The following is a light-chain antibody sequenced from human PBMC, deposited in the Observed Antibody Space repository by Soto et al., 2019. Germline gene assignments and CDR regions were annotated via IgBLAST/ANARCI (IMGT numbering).Light chain of an antibody. CDR1: STDPATYDL. CDR3: CSRL. J-gene: IGLJ2*01. V-gene: IGLV2-23*02. CDR2: EVA. Sequence: QSALTQPASVSWSPGQSITISCTGTSTDPATYDLVSWYQQHPGKAPQLIIYEVAKRPSGVSARFSGSQSGDTASLTISGLQAADEAYYYCCSRLFGGGTKLTVL.